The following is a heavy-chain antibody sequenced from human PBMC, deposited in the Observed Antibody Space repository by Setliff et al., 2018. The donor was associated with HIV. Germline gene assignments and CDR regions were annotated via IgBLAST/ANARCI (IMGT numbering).Heavy chain of an antibody. CDR1: GGSFSGFY. CDR3: ANGGPGGQFDY. CDR2: VTHSGTT. V-gene: IGHV4-34*01. J-gene: IGHJ4*02. Sequence: ASETLSLTCAVYGGSFSGFYWTFIRQSPGKGPEWIGEVTHSGTTTYDPSLKRRITISVDTSKNQFSLKLTSVTAADMGVYYCANGGPGGQFDYWGQGTLVTVSS. D-gene: IGHD3-16*01.